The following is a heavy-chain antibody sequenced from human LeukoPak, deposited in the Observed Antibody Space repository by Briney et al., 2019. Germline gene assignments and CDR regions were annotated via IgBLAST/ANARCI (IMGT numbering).Heavy chain of an antibody. D-gene: IGHD3-3*01. Sequence: PSETLSLTCSVSGGSFSPYYRSWVRQPPGKGLEWLAYIFHSGYTEYNPSLKSRLTISIDTSTNQFSLQLTSVTAADTAMYYCARHLWSGYPYFDYWGQGSLVTVSS. CDR3: ARHLWSGYPYFDY. J-gene: IGHJ4*02. CDR1: GGSFSPYY. CDR2: IFHSGYT. V-gene: IGHV4-59*08.